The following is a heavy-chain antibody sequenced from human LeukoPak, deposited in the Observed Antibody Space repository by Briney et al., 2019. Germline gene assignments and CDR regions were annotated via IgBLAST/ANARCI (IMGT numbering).Heavy chain of an antibody. CDR1: GGSVSSGGYF. V-gene: IGHV4-31*03. CDR2: IYYSGST. CDR3: ARGEVGKDY. D-gene: IGHD1-26*01. Sequence: PSETLSLTCTVSGGSVSSGGYFWTWIRQHPGKGLEWIGYIYYSGSTYFNPSLKSRITISVDTSENQFSLKLSSVTAADTAVYYCARGEVGKDYWGQGTLVTVSS. J-gene: IGHJ4*02.